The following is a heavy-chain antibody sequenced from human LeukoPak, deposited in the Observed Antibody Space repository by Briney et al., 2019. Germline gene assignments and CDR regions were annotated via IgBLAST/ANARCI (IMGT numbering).Heavy chain of an antibody. Sequence: GESLKISCKGSGYSFTSYWIGWVRQMPGKGLEWMGIIYPGDSDTRYSPSFQGQVTISADESISTAYLQWSSLKASDTAMYYCAKGANRFLEWATGPYFDYWGQGTLVTVSS. V-gene: IGHV5-51*01. J-gene: IGHJ4*02. CDR2: IYPGDSDT. D-gene: IGHD3-3*01. CDR1: GYSFTSYW. CDR3: AKGANRFLEWATGPYFDY.